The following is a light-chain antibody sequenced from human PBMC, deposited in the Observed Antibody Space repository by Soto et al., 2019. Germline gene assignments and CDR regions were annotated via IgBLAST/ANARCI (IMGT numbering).Light chain of an antibody. J-gene: IGLJ3*02. CDR1: SSDVGTSDL. V-gene: IGLV2-23*02. CDR2: EVI. CDR3: CSYVVERTFHVL. Sequence: QSVLTQPASVSGSPGQSITISCTGSSSDVGTSDLVSWYQQHPGRAPKVLIYEVIKRPSGIPTRFSGSKSGNTASLTISGLQADDEAEYYCCSYVVERTFHVLFGGGTKLTVL.